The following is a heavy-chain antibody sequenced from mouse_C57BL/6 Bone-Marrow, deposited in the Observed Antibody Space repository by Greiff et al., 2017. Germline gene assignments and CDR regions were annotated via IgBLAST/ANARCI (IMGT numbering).Heavy chain of an antibody. CDR2: IRNKANGYTT. V-gene: IGHV7-3*01. D-gene: IGHD1-2*01. Sequence: EVNVVESGGGLVQPGGSLSLSCAASGFTFTDYYMSWVRQPPGKALEWLGFIRNKANGYTTEYSASVKGRFTISRDNSQSILYLQMNALRAEDSATYYCARYPYGPNYFDYWGQGTTLTVSS. J-gene: IGHJ2*01. CDR1: GFTFTDYY. CDR3: ARYPYGPNYFDY.